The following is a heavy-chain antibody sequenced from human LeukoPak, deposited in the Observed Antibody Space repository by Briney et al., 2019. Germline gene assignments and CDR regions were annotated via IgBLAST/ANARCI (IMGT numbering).Heavy chain of an antibody. Sequence: ASVKVSCKASGYTFTGYYMHWVRQAPGQGLEWMGWINPNSGGTNYAQKFQGRVTMTRDTSISTAYMELSRLRSDDTAVYYCARDPESYYECSGYSYWFDYWGQGTLVTVSS. J-gene: IGHJ4*02. CDR1: GYTFTGYY. CDR2: INPNSGGT. CDR3: ARDPESYYECSGYSYWFDY. D-gene: IGHD3-22*01. V-gene: IGHV1-2*02.